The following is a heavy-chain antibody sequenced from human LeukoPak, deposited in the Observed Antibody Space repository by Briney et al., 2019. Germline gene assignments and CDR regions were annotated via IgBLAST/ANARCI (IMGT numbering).Heavy chain of an antibody. Sequence: SETLSLTCTVSGGSISSYYWSWIRQPAGKGLEWIGRIYTSGSTNYNPSLKSRVTMSVDTSKNQFSLKLSSVTAADTAVYYCARAQGGYCSGGSCSGPAEYFQHWGQGTLVTVSS. D-gene: IGHD2-15*01. CDR1: GGSISSYY. J-gene: IGHJ1*01. CDR2: IYTSGST. CDR3: ARAQGGYCSGGSCSGPAEYFQH. V-gene: IGHV4-4*07.